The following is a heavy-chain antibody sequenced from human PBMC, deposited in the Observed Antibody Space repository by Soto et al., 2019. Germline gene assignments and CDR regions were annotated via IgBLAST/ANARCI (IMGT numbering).Heavy chain of an antibody. CDR3: ARWVATIIDYYYYGMDV. D-gene: IGHD5-12*01. CDR1: GGSISSGGYY. CDR2: IYYSGST. J-gene: IGHJ6*02. V-gene: IGHV4-31*03. Sequence: SETLSLTCTVSGGSISSGGYYWSWIRQHPGKGLEWIGHIYYSGSTYYNPSLKSRVTISVDTSKNQFSLKLSSVTAADTAVYYCARWVATIIDYYYYGMDVWGQGTTVTVSS.